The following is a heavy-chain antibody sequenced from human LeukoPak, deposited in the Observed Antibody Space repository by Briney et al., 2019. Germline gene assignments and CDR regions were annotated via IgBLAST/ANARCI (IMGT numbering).Heavy chain of an antibody. J-gene: IGHJ4*02. CDR3: ARDTAMVISGEFDY. CDR1: GYTFTGYY. CDR2: INPNSGGT. V-gene: IGHV1-2*02. D-gene: IGHD5-18*01. Sequence: GASVKVSCKASGYTFTGYYMHWVRQAPGQGLEWMGWINPNSGGTNYAQKFQGRVTMTRDTSISTAYMELSRLRSDDTAVYYCARDTAMVISGEFDYWGQGTLVTVSS.